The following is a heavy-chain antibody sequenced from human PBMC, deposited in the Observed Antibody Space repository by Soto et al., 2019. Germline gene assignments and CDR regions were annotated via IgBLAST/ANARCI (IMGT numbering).Heavy chain of an antibody. Sequence: GGSLRLSCAASWFTVSSNYMSWVRQAPGKGLEWVSVIYSGGSTYYADSVKGRFTISRDNSKNTLYLQMNSLRAEDTAVYYCARVSRRAWYSRSDNWFDPWGQGTLVTVSS. V-gene: IGHV3-53*01. J-gene: IGHJ5*02. CDR3: ARVSRRAWYSRSDNWFDP. D-gene: IGHD6-13*01. CDR2: IYSGGST. CDR1: WFTVSSNY.